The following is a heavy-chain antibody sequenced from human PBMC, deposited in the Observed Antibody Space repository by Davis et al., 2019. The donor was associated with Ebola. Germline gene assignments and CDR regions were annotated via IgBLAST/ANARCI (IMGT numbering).Heavy chain of an antibody. J-gene: IGHJ5*02. CDR3: ARAAGVVWFDP. CDR2: INHSGST. D-gene: IGHD2-21*01. CDR1: GGSFRGYY. V-gene: IGHV4-34*01. Sequence: SETLSLTCAVYGGSFRGYYWSWIRQPPGKGLEWIGEINHSGSTNYNPSLKSRVTISVDTSKNQFSLKLSSVTAADTAVYYCARAAGVVWFDPWGQGTLVTVSS.